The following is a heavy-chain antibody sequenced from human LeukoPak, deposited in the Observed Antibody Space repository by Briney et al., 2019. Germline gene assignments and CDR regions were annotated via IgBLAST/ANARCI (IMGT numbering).Heavy chain of an antibody. V-gene: IGHV3-23*01. J-gene: IGHJ4*02. CDR3: VKGPHVGSGYHPDY. CDR2: ITGSDDRT. CDR1: GFTFSNSA. Sequence: PGGSLSLSCAASGFTFSNSAMTWFRQAPGKGLEWVSTITGSDDRTYYADSVKGRFTISRDYSRNTLHFQMNSLRVEDTAMYYCVKGPHVGSGYHPDYWGQGTLVTVSS. D-gene: IGHD3-22*01.